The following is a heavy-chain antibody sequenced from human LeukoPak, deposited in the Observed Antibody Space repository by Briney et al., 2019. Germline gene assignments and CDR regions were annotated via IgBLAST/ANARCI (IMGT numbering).Heavy chain of an antibody. CDR2: ISSDGRDK. CDR1: GFTFNEYG. CDR3: AKDLRRIAAYYFDY. J-gene: IGHJ4*02. Sequence: GGSLRLSCAASGFTFNEYGMSWVRQTPGKGLEWVAVISSDGRDKHHADSVKGRFTISRDNSKNTLFLQTNSLRPEDTAVYYCAKDLRRIAAYYFDYWGQGTLVTVSS. D-gene: IGHD6-25*01. V-gene: IGHV3-30*18.